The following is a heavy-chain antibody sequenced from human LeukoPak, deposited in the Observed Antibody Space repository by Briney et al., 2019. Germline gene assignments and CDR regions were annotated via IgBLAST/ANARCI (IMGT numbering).Heavy chain of an antibody. CDR2: ISYDGSNK. Sequence: PGRSLRLSCAASGFTFSDYGVHWVRQAPGKGLEWVAVISYDGSNKYYEDSVKGRFTISRDNSKNTLYLQMNSLRAEDTAVYYCAKDPTTYFYDRFDYWGQGTLVTVSS. D-gene: IGHD3-22*01. V-gene: IGHV3-30*18. CDR3: AKDPTTYFYDRFDY. CDR1: GFTFSDYG. J-gene: IGHJ4*02.